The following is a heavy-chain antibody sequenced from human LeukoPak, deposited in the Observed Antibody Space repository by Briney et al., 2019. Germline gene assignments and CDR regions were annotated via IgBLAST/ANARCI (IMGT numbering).Heavy chain of an antibody. D-gene: IGHD2-2*01. CDR2: INHSGST. Sequence: PSETLSLTCAVYGGSFSGYYWSWIRQPPGKGLEWIGEINHSGSTNNNPSLKSRVTISVETSKNQFSLKLSSVTAADTAVYYCARGRVVPAATYNWFDPWGQGTLVTVSS. J-gene: IGHJ5*02. CDR1: GGSFSGYY. CDR3: ARGRVVPAATYNWFDP. V-gene: IGHV4-34*01.